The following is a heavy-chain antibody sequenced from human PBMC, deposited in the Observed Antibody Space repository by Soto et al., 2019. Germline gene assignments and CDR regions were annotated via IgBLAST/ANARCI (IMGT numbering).Heavy chain of an antibody. Sequence: ASVKVSCKASRYTFTSYDIFWVRQSPGQGLEWMGWIKPDSGDTHYAQKFQGRVTMTRDTSISTAYMELNNLVSDDTAVYYCARRSSMYLNEVIYDPWAREPWSPSPQ. CDR1: RYTFTSYD. CDR2: IKPDSGDT. J-gene: IGHJ5*02. D-gene: IGHD2-2*01. V-gene: IGHV1-2*02. CDR3: ARRSSMYLNEVIYDP.